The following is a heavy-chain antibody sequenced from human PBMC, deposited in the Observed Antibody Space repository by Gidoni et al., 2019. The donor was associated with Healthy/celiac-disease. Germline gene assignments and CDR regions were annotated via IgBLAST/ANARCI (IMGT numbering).Heavy chain of an antibody. J-gene: IGHJ4*02. CDR1: GFTFSRYS. CDR3: ARIEEYSGYRALDY. D-gene: IGHD5-12*01. CDR2: SSSSSSTI. Sequence: EVQLVESGGGLVQPGGSLSLSCASSGFTFSRYSMNWVRQAPGKGLEWVSYSSSSSSTIYYADSVKGRFTISRDNAKNALYLKMNSLRDEDTAVYYCARIEEYSGYRALDYWGQGTLVTVSS. V-gene: IGHV3-48*02.